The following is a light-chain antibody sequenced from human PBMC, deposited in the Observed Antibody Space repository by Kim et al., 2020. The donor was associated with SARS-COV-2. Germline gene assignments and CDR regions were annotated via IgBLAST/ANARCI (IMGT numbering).Light chain of an antibody. Sequence: SYELTQPPSVSVSPGQTASITCSGDNLGDKFVSWYQQKPGQSPVLVIYQDMQRPSGVPERFSGSNSGNTATLKISGTQAMDEANYYCQAWDRNTAYVFGTGTEVTVL. J-gene: IGLJ1*01. CDR1: NLGDKF. V-gene: IGLV3-1*01. CDR3: QAWDRNTAYV. CDR2: QDM.